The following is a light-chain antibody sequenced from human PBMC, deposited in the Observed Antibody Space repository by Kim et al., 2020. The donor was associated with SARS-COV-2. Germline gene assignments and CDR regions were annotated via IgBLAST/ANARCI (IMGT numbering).Light chain of an antibody. J-gene: IGKJ5*01. Sequence: ASVGDRVTITRRARQNIRNDLGWYQQNPGRAPKRLIYGASSLQSGVPSRFSGSGSGTEFTLTISSVQPEDFATYSCLQHNTYPITFGQGTRLEIK. CDR2: GAS. V-gene: IGKV1-17*01. CDR3: LQHNTYPIT. CDR1: QNIRND.